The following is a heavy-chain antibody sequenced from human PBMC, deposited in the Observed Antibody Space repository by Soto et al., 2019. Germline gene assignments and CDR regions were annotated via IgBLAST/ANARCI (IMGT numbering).Heavy chain of an antibody. Sequence: QVQLQESGPGLVKPSQTLSLPCTVSGGSISTGGYYWSWIRQHPGKGLEWIGYINNSATSYYNPSLSSRVTISVDTSKKQFSLKRSSVTVADRAVYYWARDPAPWGQGALVTVSS. J-gene: IGHJ5*02. V-gene: IGHV4-31*03. CDR1: GGSISTGGYY. CDR3: ARDPAP. CDR2: INNSATS.